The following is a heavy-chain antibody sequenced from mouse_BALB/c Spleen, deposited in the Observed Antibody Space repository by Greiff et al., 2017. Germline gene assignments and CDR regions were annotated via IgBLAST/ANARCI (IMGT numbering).Heavy chain of an antibody. Sequence: EVKLMESGGGLVQPGGSRKLSCAASGFTFSSFGMHRVRQAPEKGLEWVAYISSGSSTIYYADTVKGRFTISRDNPKNTLFLQMTSLRSEDTAMYYCARSGGNYPAWFAYWGQGTLVTVSA. D-gene: IGHD2-1*01. CDR2: ISSGSSTI. CDR1: GFTFSSFG. J-gene: IGHJ3*01. V-gene: IGHV5-17*02. CDR3: ARSGGNYPAWFAY.